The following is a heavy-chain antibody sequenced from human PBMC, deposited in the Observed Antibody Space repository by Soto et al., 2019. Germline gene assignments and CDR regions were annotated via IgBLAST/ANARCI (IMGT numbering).Heavy chain of an antibody. CDR1: GFTFSSYG. CDR3: AKDWASSSGNWFDP. J-gene: IGHJ5*02. Sequence: GGSLRLSCAASGFTFSSYGMHWVRQAPGKGLEWVAVMSYDGSNKYYADSVKGRFTISRDNSKNTLYLQMNSLRAEDTAVYYCAKDWASSSGNWFDPWGQGTLVTVSS. D-gene: IGHD6-6*01. CDR2: MSYDGSNK. V-gene: IGHV3-30*18.